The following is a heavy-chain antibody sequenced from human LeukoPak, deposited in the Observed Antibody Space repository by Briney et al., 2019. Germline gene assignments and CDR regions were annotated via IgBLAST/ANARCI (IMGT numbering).Heavy chain of an antibody. CDR2: ISYDGSNK. D-gene: IGHD3-10*01. Sequence: GGSLRLSCAASGFTVSSNYMSWVRQAPGKGLEWVAVISYDGSNKYYADSVKGRFTISRDNSKNTLYLQMNSLRAEDTAVYYCARRRGYYFDYWGQGTLVTVSS. V-gene: IGHV3-30*03. CDR1: GFTVSSNY. CDR3: ARRRGYYFDY. J-gene: IGHJ4*02.